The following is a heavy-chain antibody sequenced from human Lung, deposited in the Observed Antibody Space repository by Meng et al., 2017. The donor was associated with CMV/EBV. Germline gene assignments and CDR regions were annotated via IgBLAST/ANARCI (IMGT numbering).Heavy chain of an antibody. CDR3: ARFSATGAYYYGMDV. CDR2: IYYSGST. Sequence: SXTLSLTCTVSGASISSYYWSWIRQPPGRGLEYIGFIYYSGSTNYNPSLRRPVIISIDTSKNQFSLKLSSVTTADTAVYYCARFSATGAYYYGMDVWGQGXTVTVSS. CDR1: GASISSYY. D-gene: IGHD1-1*01. J-gene: IGHJ6*02. V-gene: IGHV4-59*01.